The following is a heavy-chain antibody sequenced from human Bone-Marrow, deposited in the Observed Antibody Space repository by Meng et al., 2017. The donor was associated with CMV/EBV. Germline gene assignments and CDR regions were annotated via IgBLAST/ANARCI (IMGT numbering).Heavy chain of an antibody. D-gene: IGHD4-23*01. CDR1: GSVISYRSY. J-gene: IGHJ4*02. Sequence: GSVISYRSYWAWIRQPPGEGLEYIGSFYYSGTSTYNPSFQSRVTISADTSMNQFSLTLTSVTAADTAVYYCARDRGDYGGNSGIFDFWGQGTLVTVSS. V-gene: IGHV4-61*01. CDR3: ARDRGDYGGNSGIFDF. CDR2: FYYSGTS.